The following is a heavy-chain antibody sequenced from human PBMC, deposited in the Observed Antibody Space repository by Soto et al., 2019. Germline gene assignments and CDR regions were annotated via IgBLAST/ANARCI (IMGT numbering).Heavy chain of an antibody. V-gene: IGHV3-23*01. D-gene: IGHD1-26*01. CDR3: AQDPFSKWYYGMDV. J-gene: IGHJ6*02. Sequence: EVQLLESGGGLVQPGGSLRLSCAASGFTFSSYAMIWVRQAPGKGLEWVSAISGSCGSTYYADSVKGRFTISRDNSKNTLYLQMNRLRAEDTAVYYCAQDPFSKWYYGMDVWGQGTPVTLSS. CDR2: ISGSCGST. CDR1: GFTFSSYA.